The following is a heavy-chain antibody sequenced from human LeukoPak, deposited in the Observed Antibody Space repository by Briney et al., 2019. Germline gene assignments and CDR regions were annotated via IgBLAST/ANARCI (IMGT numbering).Heavy chain of an antibody. CDR1: GFTFSSYA. J-gene: IGHJ4*02. CDR2: ISGSGGST. CDR3: AKDLVVVPAAILGYFDY. Sequence: PGGSLRLSCAACGFTFSSYAMSWVRQAPGKGLEWVSAISGSGGSTYYADSVKGRFTVSRDNSKNTLYLQMNSLRAEDTAVYYCAKDLVVVPAAILGYFDYWGQGTLVTVSS. V-gene: IGHV3-23*01. D-gene: IGHD2-2*02.